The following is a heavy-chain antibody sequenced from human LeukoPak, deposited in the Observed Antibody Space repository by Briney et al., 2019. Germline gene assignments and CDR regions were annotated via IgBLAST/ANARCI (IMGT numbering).Heavy chain of an antibody. V-gene: IGHV1-8*01. CDR2: MNPNSGNT. CDR3: ARGGGYSSSWFDY. D-gene: IGHD6-13*01. Sequence: ASVKVSCKASGYRLTSYAMNWVRQAPGQGLEWMGWMNPNSGNTGYAQKFQGRVTMTRNTSISTAYMELSSLRSEDTAVYYCARGGGYSSSWFDYWGQGTLVTVSS. J-gene: IGHJ4*02. CDR1: GYRLTSYA.